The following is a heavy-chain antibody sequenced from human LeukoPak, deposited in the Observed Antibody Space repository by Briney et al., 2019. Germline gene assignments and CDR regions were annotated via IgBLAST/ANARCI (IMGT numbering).Heavy chain of an antibody. J-gene: IGHJ4*02. CDR3: ARRKDNWNPTLLLFDY. CDR1: GFTFSSYW. D-gene: IGHD1-20*01. CDR2: IKQDGSEK. V-gene: IGHV3-7*01. Sequence: GGSLRLSCAASGFTFSSYWMSWVRQAPGKGLEWVANIKQDGSEKYYVDSVKGRFTISRDNAKNSLYLQMNSLRAEDTAVYYCARRKDNWNPTLLLFDYWGQGTLVTVSS.